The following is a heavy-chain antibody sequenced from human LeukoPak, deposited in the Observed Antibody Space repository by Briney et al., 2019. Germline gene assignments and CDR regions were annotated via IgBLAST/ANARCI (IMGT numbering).Heavy chain of an antibody. V-gene: IGHV3-21*01. CDR3: TRDGDTGTVGGYYYYMDV. D-gene: IGHD5-18*01. Sequence: PGGSLRLSCAASGFTFSRFTMNWVRQAPGKGLEWVSSITSSSSYIYYADSVKGRFSISRDNAKNSLYLQMNTLRAEDTAVYYCTRDGDTGTVGGYYYYMDVWGKGTTVTVSS. CDR2: ITSSSSYI. CDR1: GFTFSRFT. J-gene: IGHJ6*03.